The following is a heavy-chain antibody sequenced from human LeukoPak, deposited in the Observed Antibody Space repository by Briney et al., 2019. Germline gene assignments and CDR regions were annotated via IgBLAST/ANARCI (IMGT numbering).Heavy chain of an antibody. V-gene: IGHV5-51*01. Sequence: GESLKISCKGSGYSFTSYWIGWVRQMPGKGLEWMGTIYPGDSDTRYSPSFQGQVTISADKSISTAYLQWSSLKASDTAMYYCARGKVGYCSSTSCYTGYYFDYWGQGTLVTVSS. CDR1: GYSFTSYW. CDR2: IYPGDSDT. D-gene: IGHD2-2*02. CDR3: ARGKVGYCSSTSCYTGYYFDY. J-gene: IGHJ4*02.